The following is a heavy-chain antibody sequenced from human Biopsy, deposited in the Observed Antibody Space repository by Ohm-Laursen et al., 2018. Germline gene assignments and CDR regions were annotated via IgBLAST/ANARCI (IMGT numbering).Heavy chain of an antibody. CDR1: GGTFINYA. Sequence: SSVKVSCKASGGTFINYAISWVRQAPGQGLEWMGGIIPMFGTANYAQMFQGRVTISADESTSTSYMELSSLTTEDTAIYYCAADINVWNVNYWGQGTQVTVSS. CDR3: AADINVWNVNY. CDR2: IIPMFGTA. D-gene: IGHD1-1*01. J-gene: IGHJ4*02. V-gene: IGHV1-69*01.